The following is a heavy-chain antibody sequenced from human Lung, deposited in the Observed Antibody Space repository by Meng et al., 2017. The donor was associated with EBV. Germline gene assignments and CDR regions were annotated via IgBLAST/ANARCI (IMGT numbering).Heavy chain of an antibody. V-gene: IGHV1-18*01. D-gene: IGHD1-26*01. CDR3: ARVEVGITSGNY. Sequence: QAQFVQSGGEVKQPGASVTVSCKASGYTFTNYGITWVRQAPGQGLEWMGWISAYNGDTNYAQTLQGRVTMTTDTSTSTAYMELRSLRSDDTAVYYCARVEVGITSGNYWGQGTLVTVSS. J-gene: IGHJ4*02. CDR1: GYTFTNYG. CDR2: ISAYNGDT.